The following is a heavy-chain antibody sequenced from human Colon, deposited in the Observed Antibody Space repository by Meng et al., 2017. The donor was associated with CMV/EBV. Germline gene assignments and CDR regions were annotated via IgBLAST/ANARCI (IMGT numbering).Heavy chain of an antibody. Sequence: GELVQSGAGVKKPGASVKVSCKASGYTFTGYYMHWVRQAPGQGLEWMGWINPNSGGTNYAQKFQGRVTMTRDTSISTAYMELSRLRSDDTAVYYCATVSSGYYLYFQHWGQGTLVTVSS. CDR3: ATVSSGYYLYFQH. J-gene: IGHJ1*01. CDR1: GYTFTGYY. D-gene: IGHD3-22*01. V-gene: IGHV1-2*02. CDR2: INPNSGGT.